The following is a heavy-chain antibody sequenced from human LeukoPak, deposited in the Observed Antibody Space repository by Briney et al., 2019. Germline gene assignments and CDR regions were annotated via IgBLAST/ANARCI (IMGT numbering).Heavy chain of an antibody. Sequence: QVQLVESGGGVVQPGTSLRLSCAASGFTFSDYGMHWVRQAPGKGLEWVSLIYYDGSNKYYADSVKGRFTISRDNSRNTLYLQMNSLRVEDTAVYYCARDRATRYFDYWGQGTLVTVSS. V-gene: IGHV3-33*01. CDR1: GFTFSDYG. CDR2: IYYDGSNK. D-gene: IGHD2-15*01. CDR3: ARDRATRYFDY. J-gene: IGHJ4*02.